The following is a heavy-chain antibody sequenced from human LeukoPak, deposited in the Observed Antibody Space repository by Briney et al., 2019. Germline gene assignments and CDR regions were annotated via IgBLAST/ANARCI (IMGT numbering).Heavy chain of an antibody. Sequence: GGSLRLSCAASGFTFSNCKMNWVRQAPGKGLEWVSYISSSGSTIYYADSVRGRFTISRDNAKSSLYLQMNSLRAEDTAVYYCARGGTYYYHYFDYWGQGTLVTVSS. J-gene: IGHJ4*02. V-gene: IGHV3-48*03. CDR3: ARGGTYYYHYFDY. CDR2: ISSSGSTI. CDR1: GFTFSNCK. D-gene: IGHD1-26*01.